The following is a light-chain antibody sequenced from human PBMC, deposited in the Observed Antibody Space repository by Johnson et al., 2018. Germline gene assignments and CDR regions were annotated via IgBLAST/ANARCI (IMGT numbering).Light chain of an antibody. CDR2: ENN. CDR1: SSNIGNNY. Sequence: QSVLTQPPSVSAAPGQKVTISCSGSSSNIGNNYVSWYQQLPGTAPKLLIYENNKRPSGIPDRFSGSKSGTSATLGITGLQTGDEADYYCGTWDMSLSAGNGFGTGTKVPVL. V-gene: IGLV1-51*02. CDR3: GTWDMSLSAGNG. J-gene: IGLJ1*01.